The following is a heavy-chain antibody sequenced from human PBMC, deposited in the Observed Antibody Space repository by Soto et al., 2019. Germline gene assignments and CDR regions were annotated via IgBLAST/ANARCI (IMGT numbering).Heavy chain of an antibody. V-gene: IGHV3-30*19. J-gene: IGHJ1*01. D-gene: IGHD3-16*01. CDR2: TSYDGRDK. CDR3: ARWGTTGGLDV. Sequence: QVQLVESGGGVVQPGTSLRVSCGGSGFTFRSYVIHWVRQAPGKGLEWVALTSYDGRDKYYGDSVRGRFTISRDNSRNTVDLQMDSLRLEDTALYSCARWGTTGGLDVWGQGTLVSVSS. CDR1: GFTFRSYV.